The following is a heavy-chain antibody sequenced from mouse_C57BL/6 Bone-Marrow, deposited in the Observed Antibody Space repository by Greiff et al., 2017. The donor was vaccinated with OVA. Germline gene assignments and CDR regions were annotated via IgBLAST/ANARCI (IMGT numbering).Heavy chain of an antibody. V-gene: IGHV5-9-1*02. CDR1: GFTFSSYA. CDR2: ISSGGDYI. D-gene: IGHD1-1*01. J-gene: IGHJ1*03. CDR3: TRGLATVVPGV. Sequence: EVQGVESGEGLVKPGGSLKLSCAASGFTFSSYAMSWVRQTPEQRLEWVAYISSGGDYIYYADNVKGRFTISRDNARNTLYLQLSSLKSEDTAVSCCTRGLATVVPGVWGTGATVTVSS.